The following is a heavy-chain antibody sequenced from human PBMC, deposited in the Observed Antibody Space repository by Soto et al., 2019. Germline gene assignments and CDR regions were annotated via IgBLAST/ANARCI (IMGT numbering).Heavy chain of an antibody. CDR3: THTPLPYYYFGMDV. V-gene: IGHV2-70*12. Sequence: SGPTLVNPTQTLTLTCTFSGFSLSTSGMCVRWIRQPPGKALEWLARIDWDDDKYYSTSLKTRLTITKDTSKNQVVLTMTNMDPVDTATYYCTHTPLPYYYFGMDVWGQGTTVTVSS. CDR1: GFSLSTSGMC. CDR2: IDWDDDK. J-gene: IGHJ6*02.